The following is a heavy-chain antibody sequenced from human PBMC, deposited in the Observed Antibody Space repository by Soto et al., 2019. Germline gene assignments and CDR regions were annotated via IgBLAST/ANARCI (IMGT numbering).Heavy chain of an antibody. V-gene: IGHV3-30*18. J-gene: IGHJ1*01. CDR1: GFTFSSYG. CDR3: AKDLRPRGPRTAEYFQH. D-gene: IGHD3-10*01. CDR2: ISYDGSNK. Sequence: QVQLVESGGGVVQPGRSLRLSCAASGFTFSSYGMHWVRQAPGKGLEWVAVISYDGSNKYYADSVKGRFTISRDNSKNTLYLQMNSLRAEDTAVYYCAKDLRPRGPRTAEYFQHWGQGTLVTVSS.